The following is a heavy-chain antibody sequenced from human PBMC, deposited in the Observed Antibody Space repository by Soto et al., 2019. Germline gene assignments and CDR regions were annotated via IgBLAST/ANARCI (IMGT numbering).Heavy chain of an antibody. J-gene: IGHJ4*02. V-gene: IGHV1-18*01. D-gene: IGHD6-6*01. CDR3: ARDTNPAARPVYFDY. Sequence: RASVKVSCKVSGYTLTELSMHWVRQAPGKGLEWMGGISAYNGNTNYAQKLQGRVTMTTDTSTSTAYMELRSLRSEDTAVYYCARDTNPAARPVYFDYWGQGTLVTVSS. CDR2: ISAYNGNT. CDR1: GYTLTELS.